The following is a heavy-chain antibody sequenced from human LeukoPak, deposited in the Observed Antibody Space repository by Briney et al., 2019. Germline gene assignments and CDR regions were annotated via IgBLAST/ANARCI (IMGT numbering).Heavy chain of an antibody. CDR2: IKEEGSEE. J-gene: IGHJ6*03. Sequence: GGSLKLSCAASGFPFSTYWMTWVRQAPGKGLEGVANIKEEGSEEYYLDSVKGRFTISRDNGKSSLYLQMNSLRAEDTAVYYCAREIRGYSGYDTNFYYYYMDVWGKGTTVTVSS. CDR3: AREIRGYSGYDTNFYYYYMDV. D-gene: IGHD5-12*01. V-gene: IGHV3-7*01. CDR1: GFPFSTYW.